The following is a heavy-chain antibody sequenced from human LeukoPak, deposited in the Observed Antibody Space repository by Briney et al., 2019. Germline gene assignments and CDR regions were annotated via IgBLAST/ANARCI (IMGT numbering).Heavy chain of an antibody. V-gene: IGHV3-30*02. J-gene: IGHJ6*03. D-gene: IGHD2-15*01. CDR3: AKGPKGYCSGGSCYYSYHYMDV. Sequence: PGGSLRLSCAASGFSFSSYGMHWVRQAPGKGLEWMALIRYDGSNKYYADSVKGRFTISRDNSKNTLYLQMNSLRAEDTAVFYCAKGPKGYCSGGSCYYSYHYMDVWGKGTTVTISS. CDR2: IRYDGSNK. CDR1: GFSFSSYG.